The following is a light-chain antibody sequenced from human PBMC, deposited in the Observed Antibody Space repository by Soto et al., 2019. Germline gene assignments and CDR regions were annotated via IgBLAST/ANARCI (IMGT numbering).Light chain of an antibody. Sequence: QSALTQPPSASGTPGQSVTISCSGTSSDVGGYDYVSWYQQHPGQAPKLIINEVSKRPSGVPDRFSGSKSGNTASLTVSGLQADDEADYYCSSYAGSVLFGGGTKLTVL. CDR3: SSYAGSVL. J-gene: IGLJ2*01. CDR1: SSDVGGYDY. V-gene: IGLV2-8*01. CDR2: EVS.